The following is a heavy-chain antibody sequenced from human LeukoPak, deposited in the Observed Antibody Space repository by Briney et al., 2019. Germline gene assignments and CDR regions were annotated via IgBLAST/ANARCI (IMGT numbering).Heavy chain of an antibody. D-gene: IGHD3-22*01. CDR3: AKAPLEYYYDSSGYPDAFDI. Sequence: GGSLRLSCAASGFTFSSYGMHWVRQAPGKGLEWVAFIRYDGSNKYYADSVKGRFTISRDNSKNTLYLQMNSLRAEDTAVYYCAKAPLEYYYDSSGYPDAFDIWGQGTMVTVSS. V-gene: IGHV3-30*02. J-gene: IGHJ3*02. CDR1: GFTFSSYG. CDR2: IRYDGSNK.